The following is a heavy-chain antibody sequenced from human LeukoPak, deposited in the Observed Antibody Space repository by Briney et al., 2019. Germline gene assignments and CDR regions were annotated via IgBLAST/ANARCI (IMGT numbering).Heavy chain of an antibody. V-gene: IGHV1-69*04. CDR2: IIPILGIA. D-gene: IGHD2-2*01. CDR3: ARDEYFGGEDIVVVPAAHFDY. Sequence: SVKVSCKASGGTFSSYAISWVRQAPGQGLEWMGRIIPILGIANYAQKFQGRVTITADKSTSTAYMELSSLRSEDTAVYYCARDEYFGGEDIVVVPAAHFDYWGQGTLVTVSS. CDR1: GGTFSSYA. J-gene: IGHJ4*02.